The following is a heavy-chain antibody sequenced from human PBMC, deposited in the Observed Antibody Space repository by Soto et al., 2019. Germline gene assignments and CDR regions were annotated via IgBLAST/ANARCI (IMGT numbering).Heavy chain of an antibody. CDR2: INHSGRV. CDR3: SSRDYDTNGYYRCDP. D-gene: IGHD3-22*01. CDR1: GGSFSGHS. V-gene: IGHV4-34*01. Sequence: SETLSLTCAVYGGSFSGHSWTCIRQSPWKGLEWIGDINHSGRVNYSPALKSRVTISLDTSKHQFSLTLSAVTAADTAMYYCSSRDYDTNGYYRCDPWGQGTLVTVSS. J-gene: IGHJ5*01.